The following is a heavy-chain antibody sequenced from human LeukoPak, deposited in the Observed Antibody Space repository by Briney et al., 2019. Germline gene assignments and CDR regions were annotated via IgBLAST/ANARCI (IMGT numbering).Heavy chain of an antibody. CDR2: IAYDGNNE. Sequence: GESRRLSCAAAAFTFSSYGMDWDRQAPGKGREWVAFIAYDGNNEFYADSVKGRFTISRDNSQNTLYLQMTSLRGEDTAVYYCASPHSSSWYSPIEYWGQGTLVTVSS. V-gene: IGHV3-30*19. CDR1: AFTFSSYG. J-gene: IGHJ4*02. CDR3: ASPHSSSWYSPIEY. D-gene: IGHD6-13*01.